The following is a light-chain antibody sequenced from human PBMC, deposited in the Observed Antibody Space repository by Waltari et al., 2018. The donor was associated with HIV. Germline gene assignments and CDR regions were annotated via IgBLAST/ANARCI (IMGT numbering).Light chain of an antibody. CDR2: DAS. V-gene: IGKV3-11*01. CDR3: QQRSNWPPLT. J-gene: IGKJ4*01. Sequence: EIVLTQSPATLSLSPGESATLSSRASQSVSTYLAWYQQKPGQAPRLLIFDASNRATGVPARFSGSGSGTEFTLTIDSLEPEDFAVYYCQQRSNWPPLTFGGGTKVDIK. CDR1: QSVSTY.